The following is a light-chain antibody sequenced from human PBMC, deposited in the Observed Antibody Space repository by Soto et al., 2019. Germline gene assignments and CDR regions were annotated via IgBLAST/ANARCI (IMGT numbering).Light chain of an antibody. J-gene: IGKJ4*01. V-gene: IGKV1-39*01. Sequence: DIQMTQSPSSLSASVGDRVTITCRASQSISTYLNWYQQKPGKAPKLLIYDATSLQSGVPSRFSGSGSGTDFTLTIDSLQPEDFATYYCQQSYSTPPLTFGGGTKVDIK. CDR1: QSISTY. CDR2: DAT. CDR3: QQSYSTPPLT.